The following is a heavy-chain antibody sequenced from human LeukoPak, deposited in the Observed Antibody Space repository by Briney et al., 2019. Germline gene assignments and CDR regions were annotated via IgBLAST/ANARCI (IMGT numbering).Heavy chain of an antibody. CDR3: ATEYYDILTGYFDY. D-gene: IGHD3-9*01. Sequence: GGSLRLSCAASGFTFTSYAMSWVRQAPGKGLEWVSAISGSGGSTSYADSVKGRFTISRDNSKNTLFLRMSSLRAEDTAVYYCATEYYDILTGYFDYWGQGTLVTVSS. J-gene: IGHJ4*02. CDR2: ISGSGGST. CDR1: GFTFTSYA. V-gene: IGHV3-23*01.